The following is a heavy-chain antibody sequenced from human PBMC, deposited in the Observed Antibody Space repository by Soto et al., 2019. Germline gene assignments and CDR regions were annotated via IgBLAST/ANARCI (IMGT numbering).Heavy chain of an antibody. CDR1: GGSFSGYY. J-gene: IGHJ6*02. Sequence: QVQLQQWGAGLLKPSETLSLTCAVYGGSFSGYYWSWIRQPPGKGLERIGEINHSGSTNYNPSLKSRVTISVDTSKNQFSLKLSSVTAADTAVYYCARALKSDVAARDYYYYGMDVWGQGTTVTVSS. CDR3: ARALKSDVAARDYYYYGMDV. V-gene: IGHV4-34*01. D-gene: IGHD6-6*01. CDR2: INHSGST.